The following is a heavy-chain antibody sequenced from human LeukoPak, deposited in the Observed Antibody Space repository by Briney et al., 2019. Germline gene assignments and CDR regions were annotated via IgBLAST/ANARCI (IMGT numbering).Heavy chain of an antibody. CDR3: AMGAMASWFDP. V-gene: IGHV4-34*01. Sequence: SETLSLTCAVYGGSFSGYYWSWIRQPPGKGLEWIGEINHSGSTNYNPSLKSRVTISVDTSKNQFSLKLSSVTAADTAVYYCAMGAMASWFDPWGQGTLVTVSS. CDR2: INHSGST. CDR1: GGSFSGYY. D-gene: IGHD1-26*01. J-gene: IGHJ5*02.